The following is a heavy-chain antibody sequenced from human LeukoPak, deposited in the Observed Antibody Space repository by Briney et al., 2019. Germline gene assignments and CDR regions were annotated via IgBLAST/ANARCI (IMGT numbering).Heavy chain of an antibody. CDR1: GFTFSSYA. J-gene: IGHJ4*02. D-gene: IGHD3-22*01. CDR2: ISYDGSNK. CDR3: ARDIVVVITNEFDY. Sequence: GGSLRLSCAASGFTFSSYAMHWVRQAPGKGLEWVAVISYDGSNKYYADSVKGRFTISRDNSKNTLYLQMNSLRAEDTAVYYCARDIVVVITNEFDYWGQGTLVTVSS. V-gene: IGHV3-30*01.